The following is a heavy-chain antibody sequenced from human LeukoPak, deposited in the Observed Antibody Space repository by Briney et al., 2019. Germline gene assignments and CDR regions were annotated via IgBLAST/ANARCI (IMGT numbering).Heavy chain of an antibody. J-gene: IGHJ4*02. CDR3: ARGPPTAFLDY. D-gene: IGHD2-21*02. V-gene: IGHV4-34*01. Sequence: SETLSLTCAVYGGSFSGYYWSWIRQPPGKGLEWIGEINHSGSTNYNPSLKSRVTISVDTSKNQFSLKLSSVTAADTAVYYCARGPPTAFLDYWGKGTLVTVSS. CDR2: INHSGST. CDR1: GGSFSGYY.